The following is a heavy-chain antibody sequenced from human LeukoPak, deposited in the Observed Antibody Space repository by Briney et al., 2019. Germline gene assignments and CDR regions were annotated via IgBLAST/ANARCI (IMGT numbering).Heavy chain of an antibody. J-gene: IGHJ6*02. V-gene: IGHV3-48*03. Sequence: PGGSLRLSCAASGFTFSSYEMNWVRQAPGKGLEWVSYISSSGSSIYYADSMKGRFTISRDNAKNSLDLLMNSLRAEDTAVYYCARGACSGGNCYDDYYYYGMDVWGQGTTVTVSS. CDR3: ARGACSGGNCYDDYYYYGMDV. D-gene: IGHD2-15*01. CDR1: GFTFSSYE. CDR2: ISSSGSSI.